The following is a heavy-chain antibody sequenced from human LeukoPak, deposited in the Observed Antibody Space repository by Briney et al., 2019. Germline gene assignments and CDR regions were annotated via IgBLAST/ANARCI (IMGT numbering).Heavy chain of an antibody. J-gene: IGHJ5*02. CDR1: GFTFSTYS. D-gene: IGHD3-22*01. CDR2: ISWNSGSI. Sequence: GGSLRLSCAASGFTFSTYSMNWVRQAPGKGLEWVSGISWNSGSIGYADSVKGRFTISRDNAKNSLYLQMNSLRAEDMALYYCAKGEYDSSGNYNWFDPWGQGTLVTVSS. V-gene: IGHV3-9*03. CDR3: AKGEYDSSGNYNWFDP.